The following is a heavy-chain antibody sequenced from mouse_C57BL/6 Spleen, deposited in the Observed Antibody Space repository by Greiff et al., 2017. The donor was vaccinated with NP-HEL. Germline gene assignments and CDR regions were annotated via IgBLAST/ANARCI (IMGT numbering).Heavy chain of an antibody. CDR1: GFTFSDYG. D-gene: IGHD2-5*01. V-gene: IGHV5-17*01. CDR3: ARPTIVTTRVYYYAMDY. CDR2: ISSGSSNI. J-gene: IGHJ4*01. Sequence: VQLQESGGGLVKPGGSLKLSCAASGFTFSDYGMHWVRQAPEKGLEWVAYISSGSSNIYYADTVKGRFTISRDNAKNTLFLQMTSLRSEDTAMYYCARPTIVTTRVYYYAMDYWGQGTSVTVSS.